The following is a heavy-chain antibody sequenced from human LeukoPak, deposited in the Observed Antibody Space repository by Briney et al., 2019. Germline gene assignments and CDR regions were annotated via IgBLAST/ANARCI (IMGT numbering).Heavy chain of an antibody. CDR3: ARWETGSYTTPFDY. CDR1: GFTFSGYS. J-gene: IGHJ4*02. CDR2: ISSNSVYI. V-gene: IGHV3-21*06. D-gene: IGHD3-10*01. Sequence: KSGGSLRLSCAASGFTFSGYSMNWVRQAPGKGLEWVSSISSNSVYIGYADSVKGRFTVSRDNANNSLYLQMNSLRVEDTAVYYCARWETGSYTTPFDYWGQGTLVTVSS.